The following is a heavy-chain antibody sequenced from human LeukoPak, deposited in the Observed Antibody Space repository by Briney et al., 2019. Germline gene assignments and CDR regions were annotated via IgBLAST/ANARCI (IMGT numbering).Heavy chain of an antibody. D-gene: IGHD3-22*01. CDR2: IIPIFGTA. Sequence: SVKVSCKASGYTFTSYAMNRVRQAPGQGLEWMGGIIPIFGTANYAQKFQGRVTITADESTSTAYMELSSLRSEDTAVYYCARVRYYYDSSGLLPHYFDYWGQGTLVTVSS. V-gene: IGHV1-69*13. CDR1: GYTFTSYA. CDR3: ARVRYYYDSSGLLPHYFDY. J-gene: IGHJ4*02.